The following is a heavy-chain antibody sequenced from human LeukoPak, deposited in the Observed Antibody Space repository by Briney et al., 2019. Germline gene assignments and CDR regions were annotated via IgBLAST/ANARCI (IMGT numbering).Heavy chain of an antibody. Sequence: GGSLRLSCAASGFTFSSYWMSWVRQAPGKGLEWVANIKQDGGEKYYVDSVKGRFTISRDNAKNSLYLQMNSLRAEDTAVYYCARVVWFGEPPSLGWFDPWGQGTLVTVSS. CDR3: ARVVWFGEPPSLGWFDP. CDR2: IKQDGGEK. D-gene: IGHD3-10*01. J-gene: IGHJ5*02. CDR1: GFTFSSYW. V-gene: IGHV3-7*01.